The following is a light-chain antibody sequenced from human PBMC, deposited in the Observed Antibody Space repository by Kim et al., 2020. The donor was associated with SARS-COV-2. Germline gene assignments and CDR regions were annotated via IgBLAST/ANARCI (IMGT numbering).Light chain of an antibody. CDR2: DVS. J-gene: IGKJ4*01. V-gene: IGKV1D-13*01. CDR3: QQYSNYPLT. CDR1: QGINSF. Sequence: AIQLTQSPSSLSASVGDRVTITCRASQGINSFLAWYQQKAGKASKILIYDVSSLESGVPSRFSGSRSGTDFTLTISSLQPEDFATYYCQQYSNYPLTFGGGTKVDIK.